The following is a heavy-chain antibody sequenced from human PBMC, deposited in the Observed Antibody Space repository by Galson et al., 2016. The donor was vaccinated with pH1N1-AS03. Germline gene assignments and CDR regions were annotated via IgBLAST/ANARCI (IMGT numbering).Heavy chain of an antibody. CDR2: ISGDGDVT. D-gene: IGHD4-23*01. V-gene: IGHV3-23*01. CDR3: ATDGTNGVLRWKY. Sequence: SLRLSCAASGFTFSNFAMSWVRQGPGEGLEWVSAISGDGDVTYYADSMKGRFIISRDNSKDTLYLQMSGLRAEDTAEYYCATDGTNGVLRWKYWGQGTLVTVSS. J-gene: IGHJ4*02. CDR1: GFTFSNFA.